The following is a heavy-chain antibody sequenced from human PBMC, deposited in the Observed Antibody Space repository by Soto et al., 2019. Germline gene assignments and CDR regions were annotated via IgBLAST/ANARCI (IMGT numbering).Heavy chain of an antibody. Sequence: SETLSLTCTVSGGSFKSGSYCWSWIRQPPGKGLEWIGYVYHTGRTNYNPSLKSRVSISMDTSKSQFSLDLDSVTAADTAVYFCARDFDCFDNWGQGTLVTVSS. CDR2: VYHTGRT. D-gene: IGHD3-3*01. V-gene: IGHV4-61*01. CDR1: GGSFKSGSYC. J-gene: IGHJ4*02. CDR3: ARDFDCFDN.